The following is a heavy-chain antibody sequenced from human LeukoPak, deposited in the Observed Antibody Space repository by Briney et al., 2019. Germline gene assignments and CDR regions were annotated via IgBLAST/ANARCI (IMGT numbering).Heavy chain of an antibody. CDR1: GGSISSYY. CDR3: ARAGGYGSRWYLSPYFDY. D-gene: IGHD6-13*01. Sequence: SETLSLTCTVAGGSISSYYWSWIRRPPGKGLEWINYINYSGSTNYNPSLKSRVTILVDTSKNQFSLKLSSVTPADTAVYYCARAGGYGSRWYLSPYFDYWGQGTLVTVSS. CDR2: INYSGST. V-gene: IGHV4-59*01. J-gene: IGHJ4*02.